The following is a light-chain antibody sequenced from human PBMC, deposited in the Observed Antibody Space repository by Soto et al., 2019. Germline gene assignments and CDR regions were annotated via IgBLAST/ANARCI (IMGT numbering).Light chain of an antibody. V-gene: IGKV3-11*01. CDR1: QSVSSY. Sequence: EIVLTQSPATLSLSPGERATLSFRSSQSVSSYLAWYQQKPGQAPRLLVYDASNRATGIPARFSGSGSGTDFTLTINSLEPEDSAVYYCQQRSNWPSITFGQGTRLEIK. J-gene: IGKJ5*01. CDR3: QQRSNWPSIT. CDR2: DAS.